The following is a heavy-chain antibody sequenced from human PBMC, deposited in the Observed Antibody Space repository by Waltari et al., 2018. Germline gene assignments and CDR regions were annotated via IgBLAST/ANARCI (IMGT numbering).Heavy chain of an antibody. Sequence: WGSWVRQSPEKVLEWIGQIHRSGRTYYNPSLESRVSVSMDTSNNKFFLKLSSAIAADTAVYYCARDRGRGLYFDSWGQGTLVTVSP. J-gene: IGHJ4*02. CDR1: W. CDR3: ARDRGRGLYFDS. V-gene: IGHV4-4*02. D-gene: IGHD2-15*01. CDR2: IHRSGRT.